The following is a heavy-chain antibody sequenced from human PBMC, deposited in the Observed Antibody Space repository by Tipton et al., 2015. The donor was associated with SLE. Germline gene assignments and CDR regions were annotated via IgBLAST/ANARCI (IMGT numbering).Heavy chain of an antibody. CDR2: INYSGST. D-gene: IGHD2-21*02. V-gene: IGHV4-59*08. Sequence: TLSLTCTVSGGSISNYYWSWIRQSPGKGLEWIGYINYSGSTNYNPSLKSRVTISVDPAKNQFSLKVTSVTAADTAVYYCARGMVTWRGAIRGVDVWGQGTTVNVSS. CDR3: ARGMVTWRGAIRGVDV. CDR1: GGSISNYY. J-gene: IGHJ6*02.